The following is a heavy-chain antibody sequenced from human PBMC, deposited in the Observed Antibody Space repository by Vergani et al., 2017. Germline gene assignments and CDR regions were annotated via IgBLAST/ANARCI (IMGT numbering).Heavy chain of an antibody. CDR3: SRDHRDYNNYPGTFDI. CDR1: GFSFSDLY. V-gene: IGHV3-11*01. CDR2: ISNSGNTI. J-gene: IGHJ3*02. D-gene: IGHD5-24*01. Sequence: QVQLVESGGGLVKPGGSLRLSCAASGFSFSDLYMTWIRQAPGKGLEWVSYISNSGNTIEYADSVKGLFSISRDNAKSSLFLQMDSLRAEDTAVYYCSRDHRDYNNYPGTFDIWGQGSMVTVSS.